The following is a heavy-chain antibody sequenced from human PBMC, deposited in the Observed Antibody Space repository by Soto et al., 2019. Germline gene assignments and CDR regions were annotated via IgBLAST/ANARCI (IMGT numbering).Heavy chain of an antibody. D-gene: IGHD3-9*01. CDR2: INDRGSI. Sequence: QVQLQQWGAGPLRPLETLSLTCGVSGGSFSGYYWAWIRQSPGKGLEWIGEINDRGSINYNPSLKRRVSISVDTSKNNYSLTLRSVTAADTAVYYCARESHDILTGPPWVWYFDLWGRGTLVTVSS. CDR1: GGSFSGYY. V-gene: IGHV4-34*01. J-gene: IGHJ2*01. CDR3: ARESHDILTGPPWVWYFDL.